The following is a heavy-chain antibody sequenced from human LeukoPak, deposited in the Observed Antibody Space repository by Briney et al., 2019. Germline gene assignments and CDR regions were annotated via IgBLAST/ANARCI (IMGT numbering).Heavy chain of an antibody. CDR3: AKDHSSGWYEDYYFDY. D-gene: IGHD6-19*01. CDR1: GFTFSSYA. V-gene: IGHV3-23*01. J-gene: IGHJ4*02. CDR2: ISDSGGST. Sequence: GGSLRLSCAASGFTFSSYAMSWVRQAPGKGLEWVSAISDSGGSTYYADSVKGRFTISRDNSKNTLYLQMNSLRAEDTAVYYCAKDHSSGWYEDYYFDYWGQGTLVTVSS.